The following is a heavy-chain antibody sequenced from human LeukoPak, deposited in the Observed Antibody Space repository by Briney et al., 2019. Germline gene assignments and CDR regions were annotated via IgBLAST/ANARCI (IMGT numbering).Heavy chain of an antibody. V-gene: IGHV4-59*08. CDR3: ARSSLEWLLWDDY. CDR2: IYYSGST. J-gene: IGHJ4*02. CDR1: GGSISSYY. D-gene: IGHD3-3*02. Sequence: KPSETLSLTCTVSGGSISSYYWSWIRQPPGKGLEWIGYIYYSGSTNYNPSLKSRVTISVDTSKNQFSLKVNSVTAADTAVYYCARSSLEWLLWDDYWGQGTLVTVSS.